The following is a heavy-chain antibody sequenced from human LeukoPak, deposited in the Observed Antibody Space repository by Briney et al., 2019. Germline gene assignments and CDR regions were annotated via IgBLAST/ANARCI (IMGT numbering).Heavy chain of an antibody. CDR1: GFTFSIYW. V-gene: IGHV3-7*01. CDR3: ASDHYYDSSGSSAEYFQH. D-gene: IGHD3-22*01. J-gene: IGHJ1*01. Sequence: PGGSLRLSCAASGFTFSIYWMSWVRQAPGKGLEWVANIKQDGSEKYYLDAVKGRFTISRDNAKSSLYLQMNSLRADDTAVYYCASDHYYDSSGSSAEYFQHWGQGTLVTVSS. CDR2: IKQDGSEK.